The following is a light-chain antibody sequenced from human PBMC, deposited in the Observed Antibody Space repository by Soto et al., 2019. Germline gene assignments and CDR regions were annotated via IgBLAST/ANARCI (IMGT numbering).Light chain of an antibody. CDR3: QQYDNNWT. Sequence: DIQMTRSPSTLSASVGDRVTITCRASQSISDYLAWYQQKPGKAPRLLIYRASTLQGGVPSRFSGSGSGTEFTLTISSLQPDDCATYYCQQYDNNWTFGQGTKVDIK. CDR1: QSISDY. V-gene: IGKV1-5*03. J-gene: IGKJ1*01. CDR2: RAS.